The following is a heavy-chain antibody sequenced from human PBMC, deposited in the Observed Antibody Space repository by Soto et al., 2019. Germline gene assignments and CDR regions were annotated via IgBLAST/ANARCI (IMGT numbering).Heavy chain of an antibody. J-gene: IGHJ6*02. CDR3: ARGRTYYYDSSGYYYYYGMDV. D-gene: IGHD3-22*01. CDR2: INHSGST. CDR1: VGSFSGYY. Sequence: LSLTCAVYVGSFSGYYWSWIRQPPGKGLGWIGEINHSGSTNYNPSLKSRVTISVDTSKNQFSLKLSSVTAADTAVYYCARGRTYYYDSSGYYYYYGMDVWGQGTTVTVSS. V-gene: IGHV4-34*01.